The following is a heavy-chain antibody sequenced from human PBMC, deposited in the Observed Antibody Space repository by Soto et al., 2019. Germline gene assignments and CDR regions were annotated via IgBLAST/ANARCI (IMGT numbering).Heavy chain of an antibody. D-gene: IGHD1-26*01. CDR1: GDPVSHKSNS. CDR3: ARSQRGRRAFTFDY. Sequence: PSETLSLTCAVSGDPVSHKSNSWSCSRQPPAKRKIRIGYIYYSWSTNDNSYLKSRLTLSVNISKHQLSLRLTSLTASDTAVSPCARSQRGRRAFTFDYWGQGAMVTVSS. J-gene: IGHJ4*02. CDR2: IYYSWST. V-gene: IGHV4-61*01.